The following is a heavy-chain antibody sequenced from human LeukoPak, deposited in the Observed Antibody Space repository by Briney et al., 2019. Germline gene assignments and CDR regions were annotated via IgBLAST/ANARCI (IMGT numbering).Heavy chain of an antibody. Sequence: GRSLTLSCAASGFTFSTYGMHWVRQAPGKGLEWVSVIYSDTRTYYADSVKGRFTISSDNSKNTLYLQMNSLRAEDTAVYYCARTYSSGVSWFDPWGQGTLVTVSS. CDR3: ARTYSSGVSWFDP. CDR2: IYSDTRT. V-gene: IGHV3-NL1*01. J-gene: IGHJ5*02. CDR1: GFTFSTYG. D-gene: IGHD6-19*01.